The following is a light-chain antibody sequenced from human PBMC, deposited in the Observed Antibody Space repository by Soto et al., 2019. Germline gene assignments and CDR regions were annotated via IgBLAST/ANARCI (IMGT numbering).Light chain of an antibody. Sequence: IQLTQSPSSLSASVGDRVTITCRASQGIMSFLAWYQQSPGQAPKLLIYDASTLQTGVPSRFSGSGSGTEFTLTISSLQPEDFASYYCQQTNSFPFTFGPGTKVDIK. CDR3: QQTNSFPFT. CDR2: DAS. J-gene: IGKJ3*01. CDR1: QGIMSF. V-gene: IGKV1-9*01.